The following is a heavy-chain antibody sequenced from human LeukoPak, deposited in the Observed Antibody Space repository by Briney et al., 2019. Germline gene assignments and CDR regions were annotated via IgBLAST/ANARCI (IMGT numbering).Heavy chain of an antibody. CDR3: ARHDWTAAYFDY. V-gene: IGHV5-51*01. J-gene: IGHJ4*02. Sequence: PGGSLKISCKGSGYRFTSYWIGWVRQMPGKGLEWMGIIYPGDSDTRYSPSFQGQVTISADKCISTAYLQWSSLKASDTAMYYCARHDWTAAYFDYWGQGTLVTVSS. CDR1: GYRFTSYW. D-gene: IGHD6-13*01. CDR2: IYPGDSDT.